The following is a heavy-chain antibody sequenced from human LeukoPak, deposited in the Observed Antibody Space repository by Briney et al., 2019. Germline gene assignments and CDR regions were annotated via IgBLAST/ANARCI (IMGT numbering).Heavy chain of an antibody. Sequence: GGSLRLSCAASEFSVGSNYMTWVRQAPGKGLEWVSLIYSGGSTYYADSVKGRFTISRDNSKNTLYLQMNSLRAEDTAVYYCARGGDLAWYYDILTGYFFDYWGQGTLVTVSS. V-gene: IGHV3-66*01. J-gene: IGHJ4*02. CDR3: ARGGDLAWYYDILTGYFFDY. CDR1: EFSVGSNY. CDR2: IYSGGST. D-gene: IGHD3-9*01.